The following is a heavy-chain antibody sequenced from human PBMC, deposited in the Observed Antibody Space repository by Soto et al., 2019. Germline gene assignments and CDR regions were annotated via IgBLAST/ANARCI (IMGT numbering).Heavy chain of an antibody. D-gene: IGHD4-17*01. Sequence: SVKVSCKASGGTFSSYTISWVRQAPGQGLEWMGRIIPILGIANYAQKFQGRVTITADKSTSTAYMELSSLRSEDTAVYYCARSNTPTVTTPYFDYWGQGILVTVSS. CDR3: ARSNTPTVTTPYFDY. J-gene: IGHJ4*02. V-gene: IGHV1-69*02. CDR1: GGTFSSYT. CDR2: IIPILGIA.